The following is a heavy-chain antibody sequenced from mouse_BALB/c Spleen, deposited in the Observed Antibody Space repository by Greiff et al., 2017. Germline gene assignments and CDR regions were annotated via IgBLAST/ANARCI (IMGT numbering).Heavy chain of an antibody. J-gene: IGHJ3*01. CDR1: GYTFTDYA. CDR3: ARGSYYYGSSYPWFAY. CDR2: ISTYYGDA. D-gene: IGHD1-1*01. Sequence: QVQLQQSGAELVRPGVSVKISCKGSGYTFTDYAMHWVKQSHAKSLEWIGVISTYYGDASYNQKFKGKATMTVDKSSSTAYMELARLTSEDSAIYYGARGSYYYGSSYPWFAYWGQGTLVTVSA. V-gene: IGHV1S137*01.